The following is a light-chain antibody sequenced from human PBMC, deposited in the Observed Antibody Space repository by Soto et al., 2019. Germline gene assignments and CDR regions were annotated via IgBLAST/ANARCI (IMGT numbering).Light chain of an antibody. CDR2: EVS. J-gene: IGLJ1*01. CDR3: TSYTSSSTLDV. Sequence: QSALTQPASVSGSAGQSITISCSGTMRDVGAYNLVSWYQQHPGTAPKLIIYEVSNRPSGVPNRFFGSKSGNTASLTISGLQAEDEAEYYCTSYTSSSTLDVFGTGTKLTVL. CDR1: MRDVGAYNL. V-gene: IGLV2-14*01.